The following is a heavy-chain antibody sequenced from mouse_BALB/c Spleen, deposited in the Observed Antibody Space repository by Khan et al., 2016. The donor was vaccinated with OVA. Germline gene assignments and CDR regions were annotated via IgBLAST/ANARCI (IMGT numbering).Heavy chain of an antibody. CDR1: GYTFTSYT. D-gene: IGHD2-14*01. V-gene: IGHV1-4*01. Sequence: QVRLQQSGAELARPGASVKMSCKASGYTFTSYTIHWIKKRPGQGLEWIGYINPSNGYTNYNQKFKDKATLTTDKSSTTAYLQLSSLTSDDSAVYNCVIDEAYHRNDGWFAYWGQGTLVTVSA. CDR2: INPSNGYT. CDR3: VIDEAYHRNDGWFAY. J-gene: IGHJ3*01.